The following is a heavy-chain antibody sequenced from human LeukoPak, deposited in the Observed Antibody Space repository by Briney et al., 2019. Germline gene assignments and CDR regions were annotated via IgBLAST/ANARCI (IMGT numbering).Heavy chain of an antibody. CDR3: ARGKPRYGSGSYRIYYFDY. Sequence: PSETLSLTCAVYGGSFSGYYWSWIRQPPGKGLEWIGEINHSGSTNYNPSLKSRVTISVDTSKNQFSLKLSSVTAADTAVYYCARGKPRYGSGSYRIYYFDYWGQGTLVTASS. D-gene: IGHD3-10*01. CDR2: INHSGST. J-gene: IGHJ4*02. CDR1: GGSFSGYY. V-gene: IGHV4-34*01.